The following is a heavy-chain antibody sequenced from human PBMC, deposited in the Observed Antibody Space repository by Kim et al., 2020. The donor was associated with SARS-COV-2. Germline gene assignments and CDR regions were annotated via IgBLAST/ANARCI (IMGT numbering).Heavy chain of an antibody. CDR3: AKDQGIDPFDY. Sequence: TYYADSVKGRFTISRDNSKNTMFLQMNSLRVEDTAVYYCAKDQGIDPFDYWGQGTLVTVSS. CDR2: T. J-gene: IGHJ4*02. V-gene: IGHV3-23*01.